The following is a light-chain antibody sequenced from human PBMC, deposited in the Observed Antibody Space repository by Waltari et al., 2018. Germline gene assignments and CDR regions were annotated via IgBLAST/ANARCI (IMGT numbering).Light chain of an antibody. CDR1: SSDVGGYNY. J-gene: IGLJ2*01. CDR2: YVS. CDR3: SSYTSSSTVV. Sequence: QSALTQPASVSGSPGPSITISCTGTSSDVGGYNYVSWYQQHPGKAPKLMIYYVSNRPSGVSNRFAGYKSGNTASLTISGLQAEDEADYYCSSYTSSSTVVFGGGTKLTVL. V-gene: IGLV2-14*03.